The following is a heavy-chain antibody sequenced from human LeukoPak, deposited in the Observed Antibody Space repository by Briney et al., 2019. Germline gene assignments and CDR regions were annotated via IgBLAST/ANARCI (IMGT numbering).Heavy chain of an antibody. Sequence: SVKVSCKASGGTFSSYAISWVRQAPGQGLEWMGRIIPILGIANYAQKFQGRVTITADESTSTAYMELSSLRSEDTAVYYCARAASSSPYYYYGMDVWGQGTTVTVSS. CDR2: IIPILGIA. J-gene: IGHJ6*02. D-gene: IGHD6-6*01. V-gene: IGHV1-69*04. CDR1: GGTFSSYA. CDR3: ARAASSSPYYYYGMDV.